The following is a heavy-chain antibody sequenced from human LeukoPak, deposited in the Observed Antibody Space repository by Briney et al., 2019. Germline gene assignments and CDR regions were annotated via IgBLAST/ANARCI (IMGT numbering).Heavy chain of an antibody. CDR1: GFNSRGSA. CDR2: ISGSDT. Sequence: SGGSLRLSCAASGFNSRGSAMSWVRQIPGKGLEWVSGISGSDTFIADSVKGRFTISRDDSENTLYLQMNSLRVEDTAVYYCARDRGSLLDTAHLDYWGRGTQVTVSS. D-gene: IGHD3/OR15-3a*01. J-gene: IGHJ4*02. V-gene: IGHV3-23*01. CDR3: ARDRGSLLDTAHLDY.